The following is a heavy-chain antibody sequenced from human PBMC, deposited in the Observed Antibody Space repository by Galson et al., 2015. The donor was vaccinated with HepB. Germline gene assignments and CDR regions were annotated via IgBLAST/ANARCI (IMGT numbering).Heavy chain of an antibody. D-gene: IGHD5-18*01. V-gene: IGHV3-7*03. Sequence: LRLSCAVSGFTYNNYWMSWVRQAPGRGLEWVANIKQNGSEKYYVDSVEGRFTVSRDNAKKTLYLDMNALSVEDTAVYYCARGWDTDVTSNFDYWGQGALVTVSS. CDR3: ARGWDTDVTSNFDY. CDR1: GFTYNNYW. J-gene: IGHJ4*02. CDR2: IKQNGSEK.